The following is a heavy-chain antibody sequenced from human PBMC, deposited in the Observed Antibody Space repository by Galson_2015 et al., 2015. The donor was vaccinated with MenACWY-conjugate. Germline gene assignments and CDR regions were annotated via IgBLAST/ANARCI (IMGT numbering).Heavy chain of an antibody. Sequence: SLRLSCAASGFTFSAYWMTWVRQAPAKGLEWVANIKEDGSEKYHVDSVKGRFTISRDNAKNSLYLQMNSLRAEDTAVYYCAGGYCSGGSRSSAPHYWGQGTLVTVSS. V-gene: IGHV3-7*03. CDR1: GFTFSAYW. D-gene: IGHD2-15*01. J-gene: IGHJ4*02. CDR3: AGGYCSGGSRSSAPHY. CDR2: IKEDGSEK.